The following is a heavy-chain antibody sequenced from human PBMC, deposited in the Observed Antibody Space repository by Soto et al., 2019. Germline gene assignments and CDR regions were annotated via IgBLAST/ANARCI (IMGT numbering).Heavy chain of an antibody. D-gene: IGHD1-26*01. V-gene: IGHV3-73*01. CDR2: IRSKANSYAT. CDR3: TRRHISGSYSDYYGMDV. J-gene: IGHJ6*02. CDR1: GFTFSGSA. Sequence: GGSLRLSCAASGFTFSGSAMHWVRQASGKGLEWVGRIRSKANSYATAYAASVKGRFTISREDSKNTAYLQMNSLKTEDTAVYYCTRRHISGSYSDYYGMDVWGQGTTVTVSS.